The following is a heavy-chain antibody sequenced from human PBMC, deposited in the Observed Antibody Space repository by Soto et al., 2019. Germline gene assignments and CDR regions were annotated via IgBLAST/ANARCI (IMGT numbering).Heavy chain of an antibody. CDR2: IYPGDSDT. D-gene: IGHD4-17*01. Sequence: PGESLKISCKGSGYSFTSYWIGWVRQMPGKGLEWMGIIYPGDSDTRYSPSFQGQVTISADKSISTAYLQWSSLKASDTATYYCARQPLYYDYGDSSDAFDIWGQGTMVTVSS. CDR3: ARQPLYYDYGDSSDAFDI. V-gene: IGHV5-51*01. J-gene: IGHJ3*02. CDR1: GYSFTSYW.